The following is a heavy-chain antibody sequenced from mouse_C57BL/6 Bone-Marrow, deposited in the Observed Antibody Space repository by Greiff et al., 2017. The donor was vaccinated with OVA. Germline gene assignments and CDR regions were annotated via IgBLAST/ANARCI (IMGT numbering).Heavy chain of an antibody. V-gene: IGHV1-50*01. J-gene: IGHJ4*01. Sequence: QVQLQQPGAELVKPGASVKLSCKASGYTFTSYWMQWVKQRPGQGLEWIGEIDPSDSYTNYNQKFKGKATLTVDTSSSTAYMQLSSLTSEDSAVYYCARGDQGAMDYWGQGTSVTVSS. D-gene: IGHD3-2*02. CDR1: GYTFTSYW. CDR3: ARGDQGAMDY. CDR2: IDPSDSYT.